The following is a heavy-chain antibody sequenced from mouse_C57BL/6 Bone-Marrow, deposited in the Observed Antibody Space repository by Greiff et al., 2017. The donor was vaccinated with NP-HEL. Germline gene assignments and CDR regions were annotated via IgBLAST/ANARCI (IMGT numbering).Heavy chain of an antibody. J-gene: IGHJ3*01. V-gene: IGHV1-64*01. CDR1: GYTFTSYW. CDR3: AIPLRGGVAY. D-gene: IGHD1-1*01. CDR2: IHPNSGST. Sequence: QVQLQQPGAELVKPGASVKLSCKASGYTFTSYWMHWVKQRPGQGLEWIGMIHPNSGSTNYNEKFKSKATLTVDKSSSTAYMPLSSLTSEDSAVYYCAIPLRGGVAYWGQGTLVTVSA.